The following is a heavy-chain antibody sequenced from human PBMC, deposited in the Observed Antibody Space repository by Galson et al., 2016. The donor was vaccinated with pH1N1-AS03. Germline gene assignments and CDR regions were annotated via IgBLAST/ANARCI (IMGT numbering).Heavy chain of an antibody. Sequence: SVKVSCKASEGTFSNFGISWVRQAPGQGLEWMGGFIPIFGTANVAQKFKGRVTITADNLELCSLRSDDTAVYYCARDNYYDTGAFYGHFDFWGQGTLLVVSS. CDR1: EGTFSNFG. CDR3: ARDNYYDTGAFYGHFDF. J-gene: IGHJ4*02. D-gene: IGHD3-22*01. V-gene: IGHV1-69*06. CDR2: FIPIFGTA.